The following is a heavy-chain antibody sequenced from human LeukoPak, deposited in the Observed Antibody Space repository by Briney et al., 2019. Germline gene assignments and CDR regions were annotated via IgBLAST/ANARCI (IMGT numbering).Heavy chain of an antibody. V-gene: IGHV1-69*01. J-gene: IGHJ3*02. CDR1: GGTFSSYA. D-gene: IGHD5-18*01. Sequence: SVKVSCKASGGTFSSYAISWVRQAPGQGLEWMGGIIPIFGTANYAQKFQCRVTITADESTSTAYMELSSLRSEDTAVYYCARSVDTAVDDAFDIWGQGTMVTVSS. CDR3: ARSVDTAVDDAFDI. CDR2: IIPIFGTA.